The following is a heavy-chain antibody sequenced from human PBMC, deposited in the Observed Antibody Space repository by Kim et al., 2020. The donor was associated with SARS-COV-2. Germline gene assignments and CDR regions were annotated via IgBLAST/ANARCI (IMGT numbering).Heavy chain of an antibody. V-gene: IGHV1-18*01. CDR1: EYTFVNYG. D-gene: IGHD3-9*01. CDR2: INAYNGNT. J-gene: IGHJ5*02. Sequence: ASVKVSCKASEYTFVNYGITWVRQAPGQGLEWMGWINAYNGNTNYAQKLQGRVTLTTDTSTSTAHMELRSLTSDDTAVYYCARGVGIRYFDWFDPWGQGTLVTVSS. CDR3: ARGVGIRYFDWFDP.